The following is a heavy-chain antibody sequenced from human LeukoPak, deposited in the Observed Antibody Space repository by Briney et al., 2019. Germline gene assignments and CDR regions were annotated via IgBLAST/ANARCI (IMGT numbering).Heavy chain of an antibody. CDR3: ASKSEMATIET. CDR2: INHSGST. V-gene: IGHV4-34*01. D-gene: IGHD5-24*01. Sequence: SETLSLTCAVYGGSFSGYYWSWIRQPPGKGLEWIGEINHSGSTNYNPSLKSRVTISVDTSRNQFSLKLSSVTAADTAVYYCASKSEMATIETWGQGTLVTVSS. CDR1: GGSFSGYY. J-gene: IGHJ5*02.